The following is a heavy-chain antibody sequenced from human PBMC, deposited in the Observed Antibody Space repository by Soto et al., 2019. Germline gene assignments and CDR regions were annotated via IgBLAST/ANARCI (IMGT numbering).Heavy chain of an antibody. CDR3: VKRPHSSENDGFPA. V-gene: IGHV3-23*01. CDR1: GFTFSDSA. Sequence: EVQVLESGGGFVQPGGSMRLSCAASGFTFSDSAMTWVRQAPGKGLEWVSVISGSGVSTYYADSVRGRFTISRDNSQNMVYLQMNSLRPEDTALYYCVKRPHSSENDGFPAWGQGTQVTVSS. D-gene: IGHD3-16*01. CDR2: ISGSGVST. J-gene: IGHJ5*02.